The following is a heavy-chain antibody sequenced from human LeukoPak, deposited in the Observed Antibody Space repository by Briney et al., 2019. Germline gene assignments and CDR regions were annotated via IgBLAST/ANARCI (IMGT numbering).Heavy chain of an antibody. D-gene: IGHD3-3*01. CDR3: ARGRDYDSHDY. CDR2: MNPNSGNT. Sequence: ASVKVSCKASGGTFSSYAISWVRQATGQGLEWMGWMNPNSGNTGYAQKFQGRVTMTRNTSICTAYMELSSLRSEDTAVYYCARGRDYDSHDYWGQGTLVTVSS. J-gene: IGHJ4*02. V-gene: IGHV1-8*02. CDR1: GGTFSSYA.